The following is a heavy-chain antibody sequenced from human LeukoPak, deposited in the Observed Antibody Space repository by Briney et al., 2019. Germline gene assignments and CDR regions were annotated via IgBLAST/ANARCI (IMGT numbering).Heavy chain of an antibody. Sequence: SETLSLTCTVSGGSISNYYWTWIRQPPGKGLEWIGYIYNSGSTNYNPSPKSRVTISVDTSKNQFSLKLSSVTAADTAVYYCARRHKVGAGDALDIWGQGTMVTVSS. CDR3: ARRHKVGAGDALDI. D-gene: IGHD3-10*01. CDR1: GGSISNYY. V-gene: IGHV4-59*08. CDR2: IYNSGST. J-gene: IGHJ3*02.